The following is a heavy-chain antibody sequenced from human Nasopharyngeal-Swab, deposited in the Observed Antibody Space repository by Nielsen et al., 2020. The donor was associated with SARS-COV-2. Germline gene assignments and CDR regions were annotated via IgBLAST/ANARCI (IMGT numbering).Heavy chain of an antibody. V-gene: IGHV3-9*01. D-gene: IGHD3-10*01. J-gene: IGHJ6*02. CDR3: ARRLVWFGEAHYYYYGMDV. CDR2: ISWHSGSL. Sequence: SLKISCAASGFIFDDYAMHWVRQVPGRGLEWVSGISWHSGSLVYADSVKGRFTISRDNAKASLYLQMNSLRADDTAVYYCARRLVWFGEAHYYYYGMDVWGQGTAVTVSS. CDR1: GFIFDDYA.